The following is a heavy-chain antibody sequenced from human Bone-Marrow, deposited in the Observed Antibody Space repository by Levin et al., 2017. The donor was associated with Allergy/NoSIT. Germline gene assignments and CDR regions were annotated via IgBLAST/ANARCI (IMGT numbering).Heavy chain of an antibody. Sequence: GESLKISCKASGYTFTIYGISWVRQAPGQRLEWMGWISAYNGDTKFAQNVQGRVTMTTDTSSSTAYMELRSLTSDDTAVYYCARGHYAGPARDSYAMDVWGQGTTVTVSS. CDR2: ISAYNGDT. J-gene: IGHJ6*02. D-gene: IGHD3-16*01. V-gene: IGHV1-18*01. CDR3: ARGHYAGPARDSYAMDV. CDR1: GYTFTIYG.